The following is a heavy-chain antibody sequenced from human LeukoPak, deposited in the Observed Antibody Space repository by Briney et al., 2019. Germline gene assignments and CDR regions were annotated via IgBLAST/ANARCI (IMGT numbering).Heavy chain of an antibody. CDR1: GYDLINYG. D-gene: IGHD6-6*01. V-gene: IGHV1-18*01. CDR2: RSIYNGNT. CDR3: ARGGPFPSSSSSREYYLDY. J-gene: IGHJ4*02. Sequence: SVKVSCKSSGYDLINYGISWVRQAPGQGLEWMGWRSIYNGNTDYMLQRRVTTTTDTSTNTTYMEVRSLRSDDTAVYYCARGGPFPSSSSSREYYLDYWGQGTLVTVSS.